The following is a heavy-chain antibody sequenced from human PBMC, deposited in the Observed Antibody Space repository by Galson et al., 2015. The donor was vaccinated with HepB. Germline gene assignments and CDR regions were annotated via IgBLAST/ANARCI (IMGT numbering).Heavy chain of an antibody. J-gene: IGHJ4*02. CDR3: ARSVFGVAGRYFDS. CDR1: DDSIRSHS. Sequence: DTLSLTCTVSDDSIRSHSWTWIRQPPGKGLEYIGYIFSTGSSNYHPSLKSRVTMSVDTSKNQFSLRLSSVTAADTAVYYCARSVFGVAGRYFDSWGQGTLVTVSS. CDR2: IFSTGSS. V-gene: IGHV4-59*08. D-gene: IGHD3-3*01.